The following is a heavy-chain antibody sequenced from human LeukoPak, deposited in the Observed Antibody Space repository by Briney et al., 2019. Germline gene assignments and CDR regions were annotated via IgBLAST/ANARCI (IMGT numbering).Heavy chain of an antibody. Sequence: GGSLRLSCGASGFTFSSHGMNWVRQAPGKGLEWVANRNEDGNRKYYVDSVKGRFTISRDNAKNSLYLHMNSLRAEDTAVYYCARGCTTTSCYDYWGQGTLVTVSS. CDR1: GFTFSSHG. D-gene: IGHD2-2*01. V-gene: IGHV3-7*01. CDR2: RNEDGNRK. CDR3: ARGCTTTSCYDY. J-gene: IGHJ4*02.